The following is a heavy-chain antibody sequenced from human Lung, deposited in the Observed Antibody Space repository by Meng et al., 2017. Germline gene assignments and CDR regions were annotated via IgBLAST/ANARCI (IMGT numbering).Heavy chain of an antibody. CDR1: GFTFSSYT. J-gene: IGHJ4*02. CDR3: ARGRVVVAATPSDY. V-gene: IGHV3-21*01. CDR2: ISSSNT. D-gene: IGHD2-15*01. Sequence: EVQLVESGGGLAMPGGSVRLSCAASGFTFSSYTITWVRLAPGKGLEWVSSISSSNTYADSVKGRFTISRDNAKNSLYLQMNSLRAEDTAVYYCARGRVVVAATPSDYWGQGTLVTVSS.